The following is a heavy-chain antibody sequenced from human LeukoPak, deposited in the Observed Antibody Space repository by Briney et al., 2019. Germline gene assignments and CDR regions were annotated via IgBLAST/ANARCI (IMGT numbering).Heavy chain of an antibody. D-gene: IGHD6-13*01. J-gene: IGHJ4*02. CDR1: GGSISSSSYY. CDR2: IYYSGST. V-gene: IGHV4-39*07. Sequence: KPSETLSLTCTVSGGSISSSSYYWGWIRQPPGKGLEWIGSIYYSGSTYYNPSLKSRVTISVDTSKNQFSLKLSSVTAADTAVYYCARSPQLPGYSSSWYLGGYYFDYWGQGTLVTVSS. CDR3: ARSPQLPGYSSSWYLGGYYFDY.